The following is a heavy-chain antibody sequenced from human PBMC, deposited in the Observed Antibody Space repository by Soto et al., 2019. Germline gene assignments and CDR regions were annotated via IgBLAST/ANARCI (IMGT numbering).Heavy chain of an antibody. CDR3: TTADHYDAPSDAFYI. CDR1: GFTFSNAW. CDR2: IKSKTDGGTT. Sequence: PGGSLRLPCAASGFTFSNAWMNWVRQAPGKGLEWVGRIKSKTDGGTTDYAAPVKGRFTISRDDSKNTLYLQMNSLKTEDTAVYYCTTADHYDAPSDAFYIWGQGTMVTVSS. D-gene: IGHD3-3*01. V-gene: IGHV3-15*07. J-gene: IGHJ3*02.